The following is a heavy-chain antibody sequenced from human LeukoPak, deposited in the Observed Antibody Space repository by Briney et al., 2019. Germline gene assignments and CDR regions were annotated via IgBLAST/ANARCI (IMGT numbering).Heavy chain of an antibody. CDR1: GFTFSSYA. V-gene: IGHV3-23*01. J-gene: IGHJ4*02. Sequence: GGSLRLSCTASGFTFSSYAMNWVRQAPGKGLEWVSGIGAGGTFTYYADSVKGRFTISRDNSRNTLNLQMNSLRAEDTAVYYCARDRGVSYFDYWGQGTQVTVSS. CDR3: ARDRGVSYFDY. CDR2: IGAGGTFT. D-gene: IGHD3-10*01.